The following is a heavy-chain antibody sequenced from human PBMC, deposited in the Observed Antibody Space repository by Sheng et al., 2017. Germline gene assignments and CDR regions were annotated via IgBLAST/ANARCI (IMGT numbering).Heavy chain of an antibody. Sequence: EVQLLESGGGLVQPGGSLRLSCAASGFTFSSYAMSWVRQAPGKGLEWVSAISGSGGSTYYADSVKGRFTISRDNSKNTLYLQMNSLRAEDTAVYYCAKCPPGLLWFGEPRDYYYYMDVWGKGTTGHRLL. CDR1: GFTFSSYA. J-gene: IGHJ6*03. CDR3: AKCPPGLLWFGEPRDYYYYMDV. D-gene: IGHD3-10*01. V-gene: IGHV3-23*01. CDR2: ISGSGGST.